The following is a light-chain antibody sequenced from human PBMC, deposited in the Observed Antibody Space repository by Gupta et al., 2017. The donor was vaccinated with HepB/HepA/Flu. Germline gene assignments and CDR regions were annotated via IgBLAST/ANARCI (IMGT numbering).Light chain of an antibody. CDR3: QAYDSSRSVV. CDR2: GNS. J-gene: IGLJ2*01. CDR1: SSNIGAGYD. Sequence: QSVLTQPPSVSGAPGQRVTISCTGSSSNIGAGYDVHWYQQLPGTAPKLLIYGNSNRPAGVPDRFSGSKSGTSASLAITGRQAEEEADYYRQAYDSSRSVVFGGGTKLTVL. V-gene: IGLV1-40*01.